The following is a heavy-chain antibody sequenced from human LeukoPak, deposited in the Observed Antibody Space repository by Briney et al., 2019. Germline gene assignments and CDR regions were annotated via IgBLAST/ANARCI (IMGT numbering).Heavy chain of an antibody. D-gene: IGHD1-1*01. J-gene: IGHJ3*02. CDR2: INPNSGGT. Sequence: SVRVSCKASGYAFTGYYMHWVRQAPGQGLEWMGWINPNSGGTNYAQKFQGRVTMTRDTSISTAYMELSRLRSDDTPVYYCASPHSDLEAFDIWGQGTMVTVSS. CDR3: ASPHSDLEAFDI. V-gene: IGHV1-2*02. CDR1: GYAFTGYY.